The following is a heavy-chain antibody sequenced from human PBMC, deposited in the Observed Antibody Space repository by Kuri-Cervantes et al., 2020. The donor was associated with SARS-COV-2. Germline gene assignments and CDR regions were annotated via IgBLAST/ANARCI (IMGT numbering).Heavy chain of an antibody. Sequence: ASVKVSCKASGGTFTSYYMHWVRQAPGQGLEWMGIINPSGGSTSYAQKFQGRVTMTRDTSTSTVYMELSSLRSEDTAVYYCARPGGNYYYYYGMDVWGQGTTVTVSS. CDR3: ARPGGNYYYYYGMDV. CDR2: INPSGGST. V-gene: IGHV1-46*01. CDR1: GGTFTSYY. J-gene: IGHJ6*02. D-gene: IGHD1-26*01.